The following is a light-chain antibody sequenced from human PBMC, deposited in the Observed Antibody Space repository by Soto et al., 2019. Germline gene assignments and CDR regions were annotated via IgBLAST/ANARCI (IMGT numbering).Light chain of an antibody. CDR3: QQSYSGPIT. CDR2: AAS. J-gene: IGKJ5*01. Sequence: DIPMTQSPSSLSASVGDRVTITCRASQMIYNYLNWYQQKPGKAPKLLISAASRLQSGVPSRFSGSGSGTDFTLTISDLQPDDSASYYCQQSYSGPITFGQGTRLDI. V-gene: IGKV1-39*01. CDR1: QMIYNY.